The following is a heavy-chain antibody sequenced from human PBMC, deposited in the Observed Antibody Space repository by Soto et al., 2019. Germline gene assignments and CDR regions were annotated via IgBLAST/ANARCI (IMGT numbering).Heavy chain of an antibody. Sequence: EVQLAESGGGMVQPGGSLRLSCVASGFTISSYDMHWVRQAPGKGLEYVSSISSNGGTTYYGNSVNGRFTISRDNSKNTLYLQMGSLRAEDMAVYYCVRRVSGNYDYWGQGTLVTVSS. CDR3: VRRVSGNYDY. CDR1: GFTISSYD. V-gene: IGHV3-64*01. D-gene: IGHD1-7*01. CDR2: ISSNGGTT. J-gene: IGHJ4*02.